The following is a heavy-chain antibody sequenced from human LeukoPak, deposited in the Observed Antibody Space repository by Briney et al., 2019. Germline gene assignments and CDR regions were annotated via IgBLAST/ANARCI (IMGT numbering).Heavy chain of an antibody. Sequence: SETLSLTCTVSGGSISSYYWSRIRQPAGKGLEWIGRIYTSGSTNYNPSLKSRVTMSVDTSKNQFSLKLSSVTAADTAVYYCAREIYGPTEDPRSMYYFDYWGQGTLVTASS. CDR1: GGSISSYY. CDR2: IYTSGST. V-gene: IGHV4-4*07. CDR3: AREIYGPTEDPRSMYYFDY. J-gene: IGHJ4*02. D-gene: IGHD2/OR15-2a*01.